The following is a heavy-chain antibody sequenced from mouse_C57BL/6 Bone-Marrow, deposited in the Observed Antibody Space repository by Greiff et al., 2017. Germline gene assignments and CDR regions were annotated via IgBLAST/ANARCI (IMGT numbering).Heavy chain of an antibody. V-gene: IGHV1-82*01. CDR1: GYAFSSSW. CDR3: ASYYGSSWFAD. J-gene: IGHJ3*01. Sequence: QVQLKESGPELVKPGASVKISCKASGYAFSSSWMNWVKQRPGKGLEWIGRIYPGDGDTNYNGKFKGKATLTADKSSSTAYMQLSSLTSEDSAVYFCASYYGSSWFADWGQGTLVTVSA. CDR2: IYPGDGDT. D-gene: IGHD1-1*01.